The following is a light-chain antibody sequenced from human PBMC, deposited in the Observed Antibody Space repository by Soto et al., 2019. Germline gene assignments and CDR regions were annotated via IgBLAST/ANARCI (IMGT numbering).Light chain of an antibody. CDR1: QSVSSN. CDR2: GAS. CDR3: LQLNRWWIT. J-gene: IGKJ5*01. V-gene: IGKV3-15*01. Sequence: TVVVASGKKTTLSCMSSQSVSSNLAWYQQKPGQAPRLLIYGASTRATGIPARFSGSGSCTEQTIAYSSVLWYGHAGYYSLQLNRWWITFVLGTRLEIK.